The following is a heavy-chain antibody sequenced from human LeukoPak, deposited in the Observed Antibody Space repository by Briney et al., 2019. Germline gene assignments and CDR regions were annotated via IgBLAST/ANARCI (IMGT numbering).Heavy chain of an antibody. CDR1: GYTFTSYY. Sequence: ASVKVSCKASGYTFTSYYMHWVRQAPGQGLEWMGIINPSGGSTSYAQKFQGRVTMTRDMSTSTVYMELSSLRSEDTAVYYCXXEVGIAAAGFDYWGQGTLVTVSS. V-gene: IGHV1-46*01. J-gene: IGHJ4*02. CDR3: XXEVGIAAAGFDY. CDR2: INPSGGST. D-gene: IGHD6-13*01.